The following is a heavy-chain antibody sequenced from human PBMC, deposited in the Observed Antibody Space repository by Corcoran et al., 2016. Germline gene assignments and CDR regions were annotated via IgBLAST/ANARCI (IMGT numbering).Heavy chain of an antibody. CDR1: GFTFSSYG. Sequence: QVQLVESGGGVVQPGRSLRLSCAASGFTFSSYGMHWVRQAPGKGLEWVAVISYDGSNKYYADSVKGRVTISRDNSKNTLYLQMNSLRAEDTAVYYCAKVPRRYCSSTSCAGGADVWGQGTTVTVSS. D-gene: IGHD2-2*01. J-gene: IGHJ6*02. CDR2: ISYDGSNK. CDR3: AKVPRRYCSSTSCAGGADV. V-gene: IGHV3-30*18.